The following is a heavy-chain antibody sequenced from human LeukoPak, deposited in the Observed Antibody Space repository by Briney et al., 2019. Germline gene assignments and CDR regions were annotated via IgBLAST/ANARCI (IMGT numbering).Heavy chain of an antibody. D-gene: IGHD2-2*01. Sequence: GGSLRLSCAASGFTFSSYSMNCVRQAPGRGLEWVSSISSSSSYIYYADSVKGRFTISRDNAKNSLYLQMNSLRAEDTAVYYCAREYCSSTSCYAGYNWFDPWGQGTLVTVSS. CDR2: ISSSSSYI. CDR3: AREYCSSTSCYAGYNWFDP. J-gene: IGHJ5*02. CDR1: GFTFSSYS. V-gene: IGHV3-21*01.